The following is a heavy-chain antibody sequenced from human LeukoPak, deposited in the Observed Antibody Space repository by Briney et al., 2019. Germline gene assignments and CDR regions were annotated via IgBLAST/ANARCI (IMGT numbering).Heavy chain of an antibody. V-gene: IGHV3-66*01. J-gene: IGHJ6*03. CDR3: ARNERYYYYMDV. CDR2: IYSDSSI. D-gene: IGHD1-1*01. Sequence: GGSLRLSCAASGFTFSSYWMSWVRQAPGKGLEWVSVIYSDSSIYYADSVKGRFTISRDNSKNTLYLQMNSLRAEDTAVYYCARNERYYYYMDVWGKGTTVTISS. CDR1: GFTFSSYW.